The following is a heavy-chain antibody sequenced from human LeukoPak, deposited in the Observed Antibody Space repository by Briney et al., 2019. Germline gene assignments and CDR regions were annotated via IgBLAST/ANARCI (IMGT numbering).Heavy chain of an antibody. Sequence: SGGSLRLSCAASGFTFSSYSMNWVRQAPGKGLEWVSSISSSSSYIYYADSVKGRFTISRDNAKNSLFLQMSSLRAEDTAVYYCARDVGGGYHLFTENHSGQGTLVTVSS. V-gene: IGHV3-21*01. J-gene: IGHJ5*02. CDR1: GFTFSSYS. CDR2: ISSSSSYI. D-gene: IGHD3-22*01. CDR3: ARDVGGGYHLFTENH.